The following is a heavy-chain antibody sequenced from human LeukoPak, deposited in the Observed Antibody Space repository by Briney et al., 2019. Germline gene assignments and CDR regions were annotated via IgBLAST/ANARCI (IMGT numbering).Heavy chain of an antibody. D-gene: IGHD3-22*01. CDR2: ITSSSSTM. J-gene: IGHJ4*02. CDR1: GFSFSSYS. V-gene: IGHV3-48*01. CDR3: ARKSGSSGYPFDY. Sequence: GGSLRLSCAASGFSFSSYSMNWVRQAPGKGLEWVSYITSSSSTMYYADAVKGRFAISRDNAKNSLYLQMNRLRAEDTAVYYCARKSGSSGYPFDYWGQGTLVTVSS.